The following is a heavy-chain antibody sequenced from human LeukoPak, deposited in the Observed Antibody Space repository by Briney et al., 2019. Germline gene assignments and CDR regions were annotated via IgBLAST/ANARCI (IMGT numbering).Heavy chain of an antibody. V-gene: IGHV1-69*05. CDR3: ARAPDIAAADSFDY. J-gene: IGHJ4*02. CDR1: GGTFSSYA. CDR2: IIPIFGTA. D-gene: IGHD6-13*01. Sequence: ASVKVSCKASGGTFSSYAISWVRQAPGQGLEWMGGIIPIFGTANYAQKLQGRVTMTTDTSTSTAYMELRSLRSDDTAVYYCARAPDIAAADSFDYWGQGTLVTVSS.